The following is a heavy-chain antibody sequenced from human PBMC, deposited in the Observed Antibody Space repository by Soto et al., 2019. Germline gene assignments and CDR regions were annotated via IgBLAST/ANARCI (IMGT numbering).Heavy chain of an antibody. CDR3: ARVWSGVDY. CDR1: GGSISSYY. Sequence: SETLSLTCTVSGGSISSYYWSWIRQPPGKGLEWIGYIYYSGSTNYNPSLKSRVTISVDTSKNQFSLKLSSVTAADTAVYYCARVWSGVDYWGQGTLVTVSS. J-gene: IGHJ4*02. V-gene: IGHV4-59*01. CDR2: IYYSGST. D-gene: IGHD3-3*01.